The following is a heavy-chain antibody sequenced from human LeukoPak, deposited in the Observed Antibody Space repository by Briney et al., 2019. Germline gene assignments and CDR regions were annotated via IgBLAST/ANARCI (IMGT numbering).Heavy chain of an antibody. CDR3: ARAQASDFGVPIVPLYFDS. Sequence: SETLSLTCAVYGGSFNGYCWTWIRQSPSKGLEWIGEVNHRGRTNYNPSLKSRVTISGDASRNQFSLRLNSVTAADTAVYYCARAQASDFGVPIVPLYFDSWGQGTLVTVSS. D-gene: IGHD3-3*01. J-gene: IGHJ4*02. CDR2: VNHRGRT. CDR1: GGSFNGYC. V-gene: IGHV4-34*01.